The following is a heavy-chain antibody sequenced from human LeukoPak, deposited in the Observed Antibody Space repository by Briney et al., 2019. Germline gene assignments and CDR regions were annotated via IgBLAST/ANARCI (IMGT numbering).Heavy chain of an antibody. D-gene: IGHD2-21*02. CDR1: GFTFRNAW. J-gene: IGHJ4*02. CDR3: TTVTDY. V-gene: IGHV3-15*01. Sequence: PGGSLRLSCAASGFTFRNAWMTWVRQAPGKGLEWAGRIRSKTDGGTTDYAAPVKGRFTISRDDSKNTLWLQMNSLKTEDTAVYYCTTVTDYWGQGTLVTVSS. CDR2: IRSKTDGGTT.